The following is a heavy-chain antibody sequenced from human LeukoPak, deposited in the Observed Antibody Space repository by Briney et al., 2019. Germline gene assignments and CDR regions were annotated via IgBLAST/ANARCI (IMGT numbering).Heavy chain of an antibody. CDR3: ARHCTSTSCYDY. Sequence: GGSLRLSCAAFGFTFSSNWMHWVRQAPGKGPVWVSRINHDGSSTSYADSVKGRFTISRDNAKNTLYLQMNCLRAEDTALYFCARHCTSTSCYDYWGQGTLVTVSS. CDR1: GFTFSSNW. CDR2: INHDGSST. J-gene: IGHJ4*02. V-gene: IGHV3-74*01. D-gene: IGHD2-2*01.